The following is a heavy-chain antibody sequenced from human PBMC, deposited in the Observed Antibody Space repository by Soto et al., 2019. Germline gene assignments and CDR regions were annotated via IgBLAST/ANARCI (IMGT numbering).Heavy chain of an antibody. Sequence: SGPTLVNPTQTLTLTCTFSGFSLSTSGMCVSWIRQPPGKALEWLARIDWDDDKYYSTSLKTRLTISKDTSKNQVVLTMTNMDPVDTATYYCAHRQYSSSWYFFDYWGQGTLVTVSS. CDR3: AHRQYSSSWYFFDY. V-gene: IGHV2-70*12. CDR1: GFSLSTSGMC. J-gene: IGHJ4*02. D-gene: IGHD6-13*01. CDR2: IDWDDDK.